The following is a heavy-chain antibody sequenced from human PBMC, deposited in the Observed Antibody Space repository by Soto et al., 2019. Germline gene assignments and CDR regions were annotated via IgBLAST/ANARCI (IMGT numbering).Heavy chain of an antibody. CDR1: GFTFSTSW. CDR3: ARSFNDWTTYFDY. CDR2: LYTGGSA. Sequence: GGSLRLSCAASGFTFSTSWMTWVRQAPGKGLEWVSVLYTGGSAYYGDSVKGRFTISRDSSTNTLYLQMNSLKVGDTAFYFCARSFNDWTTYFDYWSEGTLVTVSS. D-gene: IGHD3-9*01. J-gene: IGHJ4*02. V-gene: IGHV3-53*01.